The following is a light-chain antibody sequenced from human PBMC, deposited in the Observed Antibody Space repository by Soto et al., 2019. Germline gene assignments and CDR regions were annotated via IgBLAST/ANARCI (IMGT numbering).Light chain of an antibody. CDR3: HQYDSPPLT. Sequence: EIVLTQSPGTLSLSPGERATLSCRASQSVSSSYLAWYQQKPGQAPRLLIYGASSRATGIRDRFSGSGSGTDFTLTISRLEPEDFAVYYCHQYDSPPLTFGGGTKVEIK. CDR1: QSVSSSY. J-gene: IGKJ4*01. CDR2: GAS. V-gene: IGKV3-20*01.